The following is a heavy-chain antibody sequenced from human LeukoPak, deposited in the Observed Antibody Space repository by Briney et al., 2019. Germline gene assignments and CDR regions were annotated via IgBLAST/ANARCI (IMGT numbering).Heavy chain of an antibody. J-gene: IGHJ5*02. CDR3: ARDMLAVPSNWFDP. CDR1: GYTFTSYY. D-gene: IGHD2-8*01. V-gene: IGHV1-46*01. Sequence: ASVKVSYKASGYTFTSYYIHWVRQAPGQGLEWMGVINPSGGGTSYAQKLQGRVTMTRDTSTSTVYMDLRSLRSEDTAVYFCARDMLAVPSNWFDPWGQGTLVTVSS. CDR2: INPSGGGT.